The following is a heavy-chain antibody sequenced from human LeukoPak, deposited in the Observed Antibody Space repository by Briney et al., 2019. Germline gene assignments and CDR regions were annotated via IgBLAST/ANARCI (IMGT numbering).Heavy chain of an antibody. Sequence: GGSLRLSCAASGFTFSSYALSWVRQAPGKGLEWVSVISGVADTTNYADSVKGRFTISRDNAKNSLYLQMNSLRAEDTAVYYCASSYSGYDYDAFDIWGQGIMVTVSS. V-gene: IGHV3-23*01. D-gene: IGHD5-12*01. CDR1: GFTFSSYA. CDR2: ISGVADTT. J-gene: IGHJ3*02. CDR3: ASSYSGYDYDAFDI.